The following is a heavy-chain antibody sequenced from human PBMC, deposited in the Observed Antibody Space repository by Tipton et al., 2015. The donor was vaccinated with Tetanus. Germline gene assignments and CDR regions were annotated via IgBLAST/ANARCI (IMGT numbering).Heavy chain of an antibody. D-gene: IGHD3-9*01. CDR1: GGSFSGYY. CDR2: INHSGST. J-gene: IGHJ4*02. CDR3: ARGRGSEYDILTGYPYYFDY. V-gene: IGHV4-34*01. Sequence: TLSLTCAVYGGSFSGYYWSWIRQPPGKGLEWIGEINHSGSTNYNPSLKSRVTISVDTSKNQFSLKLSSVTAADTAVYYCARGRGSEYDILTGYPYYFDYWGQGTLVTVSS.